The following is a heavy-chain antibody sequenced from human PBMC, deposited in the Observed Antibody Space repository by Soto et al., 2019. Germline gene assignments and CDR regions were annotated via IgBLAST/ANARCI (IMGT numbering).Heavy chain of an antibody. CDR1: GGSISSSSYY. Sequence: SETLSLTCTVSGGSISSSSYYWGWIRQPPGKGLEWIGSIYYSGSTYYNPSLKSRVTISVDTSKNQFSLKLSSVTAADTAVYYCERLYSSWYTIDYWGQGTLVTVSS. J-gene: IGHJ4*02. CDR2: IYYSGST. D-gene: IGHD6-13*01. CDR3: ERLYSSWYTIDY. V-gene: IGHV4-39*01.